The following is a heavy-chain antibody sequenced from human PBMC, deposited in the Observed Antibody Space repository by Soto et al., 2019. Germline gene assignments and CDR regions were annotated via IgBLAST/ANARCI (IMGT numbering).Heavy chain of an antibody. CDR3: PTQDAYGHRYINYGLDV. D-gene: IGHD4-17*01. V-gene: IGHV3-30-3*01. CDR2: ISFDGTKK. J-gene: IGHJ6*02. CDR1: GFTFNIYA. Sequence: GGSLRLSCAASGFTFNIYALHWVRQAPGKGLEWVAVISFDGTKKYYSDSVKGRFTISRDNLKNTLYLQMNNLRVEDAALYFCPTQDAYGHRYINYGLDVWGPGTTVTVSS.